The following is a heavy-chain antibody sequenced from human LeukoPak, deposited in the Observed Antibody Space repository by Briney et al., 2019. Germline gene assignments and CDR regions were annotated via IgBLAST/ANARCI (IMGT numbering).Heavy chain of an antibody. CDR3: ARYWGPRAYYFDY. CDR1: GGSFSGYY. D-gene: IGHD7-27*01. V-gene: IGHV4-34*01. Sequence: PSETLSLTCAVYGGSFSGYYWSWIRQPPGKGLEWIGEISHSGSTNYNPSLKSRVTISVDASKNQFSLKLSSVTAADTAVYYCARYWGPRAYYFDYWGRGTLVTVSS. J-gene: IGHJ4*02. CDR2: ISHSGST.